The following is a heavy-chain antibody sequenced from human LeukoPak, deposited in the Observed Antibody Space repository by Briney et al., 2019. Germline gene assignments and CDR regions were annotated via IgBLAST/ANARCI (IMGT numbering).Heavy chain of an antibody. D-gene: IGHD6-19*01. Sequence: ASVKVSCKASGYTFTSYAMHWVRQAPGQRLEWMGWINAGNGNTKYSQKFQGRVTMTRDTSTSTVYMELSSLRSEDTAVYYCARNRIAVAGFDYWGQGTLVTVSS. CDR2: INAGNGNT. CDR3: ARNRIAVAGFDY. J-gene: IGHJ4*02. V-gene: IGHV1-3*01. CDR1: GYTFTSYA.